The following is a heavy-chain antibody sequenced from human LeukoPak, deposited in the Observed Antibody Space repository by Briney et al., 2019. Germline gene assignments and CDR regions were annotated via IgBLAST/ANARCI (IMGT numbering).Heavy chain of an antibody. CDR1: GGTFSSYA. J-gene: IGHJ4*02. CDR2: IIPIFGTA. CDR3: ARGLLVGGSGSEHDY. V-gene: IGHV1-69*05. Sequence: SVKVSCKASGGTFSSYAISWVRQAPGQGLGWMGGIIPIFGTANYAQKFQGRVTITTDESTSTAYMELSSLRSEDTAVYYCARGLLVGGSGSEHDYWGQGTLVTVSS. D-gene: IGHD3-10*01.